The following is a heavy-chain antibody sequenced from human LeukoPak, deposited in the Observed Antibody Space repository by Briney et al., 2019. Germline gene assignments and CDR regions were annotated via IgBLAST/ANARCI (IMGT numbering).Heavy chain of an antibody. CDR2: IHPRDSDI. Sequence: GESLKISCKASGYSFTTYWIAWVRQMPGKGLEWMGIIHPRDSDIRYRPPFQGQVTISADKSISTAYLQWSSLKASDTAIYYCARMIGLGEVSPYFDYWGQGSLVTVSS. D-gene: IGHD3-16*01. CDR3: ARMIGLGEVSPYFDY. CDR1: GYSFTTYW. J-gene: IGHJ4*02. V-gene: IGHV5-51*01.